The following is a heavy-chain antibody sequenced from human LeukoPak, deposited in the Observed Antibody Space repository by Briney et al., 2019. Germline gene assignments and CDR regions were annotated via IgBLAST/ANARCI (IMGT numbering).Heavy chain of an antibody. CDR1: GFTFSSYG. Sequence: PGGSLRLSCAASGFTFSSYGMHWVRQAPGKGLEWVAFIRYDGSNKYYADSVKGRFTISRDNSKNTLYLQMNSLRAEDTAVYYCAGSRTDIVVVVADSASDYWGQGTLVTVSS. CDR3: AGSRTDIVVVVADSASDY. D-gene: IGHD2-15*01. CDR2: IRYDGSNK. J-gene: IGHJ4*02. V-gene: IGHV3-30*02.